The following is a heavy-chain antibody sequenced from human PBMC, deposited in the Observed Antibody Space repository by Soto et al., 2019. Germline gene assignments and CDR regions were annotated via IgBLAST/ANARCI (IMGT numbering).Heavy chain of an antibody. CDR2: IYYSGST. D-gene: IGHD6-6*01. CDR3: ARVATSAMHFYFDN. Sequence: QVQLQESGPGLVKPSQTLSLTCTVSSASISNNNYYWAWIRQSSGKDLEWVGYIYYSGSTYYNPSLKSRLTISVDTSDNHFSLKLTSVTAADTAVYFCARVATSAMHFYFDNWGPGTLVTVSS. V-gene: IGHV4-31*03. CDR1: SASISNNNYY. J-gene: IGHJ4*02.